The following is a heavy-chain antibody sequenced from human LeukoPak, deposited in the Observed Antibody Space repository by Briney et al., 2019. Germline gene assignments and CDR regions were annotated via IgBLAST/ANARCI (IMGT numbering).Heavy chain of an antibody. CDR2: IYYSGST. Sequence: PSETLSLTCTVSGVSISSYYWSWLRQPPGKGLEWIGYIYYSGSTNYNPSLKSRVTISVDTSKNQFSLKLSSVTAADTAVYYCARGVSFYDYVWGSYRHLGHWFDPWGQGTLVTVSS. CDR1: GVSISSYY. J-gene: IGHJ5*02. V-gene: IGHV4-59*01. D-gene: IGHD3-16*02. CDR3: ARGVSFYDYVWGSYRHLGHWFDP.